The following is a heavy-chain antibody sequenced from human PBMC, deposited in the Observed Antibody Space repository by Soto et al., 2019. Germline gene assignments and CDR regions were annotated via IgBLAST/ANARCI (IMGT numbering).Heavy chain of an antibody. CDR2: IYYSGST. Sequence: PSETLSLTCTVSGGSISSGGYYWSWIRQHPGKGLEWIGYIYYSGSTYYNPSLKSRVTISVDTSKNQFSLKLSSVTAADTAVYYCARVSLSVAARSWGYMDVWGKGTTVTVSS. J-gene: IGHJ6*03. CDR1: GGSISSGGYY. CDR3: ARVSLSVAARSWGYMDV. V-gene: IGHV4-31*03. D-gene: IGHD6-6*01.